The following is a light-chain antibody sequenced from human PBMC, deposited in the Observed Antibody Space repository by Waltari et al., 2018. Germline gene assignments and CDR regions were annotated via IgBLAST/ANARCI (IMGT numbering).Light chain of an antibody. J-gene: IGKJ1*01. CDR1: QYISPY. Sequence: DFQMTQSPSSLSASVGDRVTITCRASQYISPYLNWYQQKPGKGPKLVIYAASTLQSGVPSRFSGSGSGTDFTFTISSLQLEDFATYYCQQSYDTPRTFGQGTKVEVK. CDR3: QQSYDTPRT. V-gene: IGKV1-39*01. CDR2: AAS.